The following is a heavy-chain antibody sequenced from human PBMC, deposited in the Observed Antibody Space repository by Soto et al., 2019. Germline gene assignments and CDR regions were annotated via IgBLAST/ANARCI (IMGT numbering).Heavy chain of an antibody. CDR1: GYTLIELS. J-gene: IGHJ6*02. CDR3: ATDHQWLGDYYYGMDV. V-gene: IGHV1-24*01. Sequence: GASVKVSCKVSGYTLIELSMHWVRQAPGKGLEWMGRFDPENGERIYAQKFQGRVTMTEDTSTDTAYMELSSLRSEDTAVYYCATDHQWLGDYYYGMDVWGQGTTVTSP. CDR2: FDPENGER. D-gene: IGHD6-19*01.